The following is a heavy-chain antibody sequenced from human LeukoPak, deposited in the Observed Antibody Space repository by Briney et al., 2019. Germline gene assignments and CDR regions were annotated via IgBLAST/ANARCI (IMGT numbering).Heavy chain of an antibody. V-gene: IGHV3-30*03. CDR2: ISHDGIHE. Sequence: GGSLRLSCAASGFTFSGYGMQWVRQAPGKGPEWVAVISHDGIHESHADSVKGRFTISRDNSKNTLYLQMNSLRAEDTAVYYCARGAGRIAAAAPFGYWGQGTLVTVSS. CDR1: GFTFSGYG. D-gene: IGHD6-13*01. CDR3: ARGAGRIAAAAPFGY. J-gene: IGHJ4*02.